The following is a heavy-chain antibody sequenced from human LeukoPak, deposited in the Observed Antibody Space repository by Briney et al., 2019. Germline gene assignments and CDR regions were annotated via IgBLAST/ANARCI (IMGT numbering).Heavy chain of an antibody. V-gene: IGHV3-30*18. CDR2: ISYDGSNK. J-gene: IGHJ6*02. CDR1: GFTFSSYG. Sequence: AGGSLRLSCAASGFTFSSYGMHWVRQAPGKGLEWVAVISYDGSNKYYADSVKGRFTISRDNSKNTLYLQMNSLRAEDTAVYYCAKAPPAFQGVILPYYYYGMDVWGQGTTVTVSS. D-gene: IGHD3-16*02. CDR3: AKAPPAFQGVILPYYYYGMDV.